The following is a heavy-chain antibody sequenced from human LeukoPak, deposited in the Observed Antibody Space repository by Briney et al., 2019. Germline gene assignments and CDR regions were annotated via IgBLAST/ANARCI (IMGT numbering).Heavy chain of an antibody. V-gene: IGHV3-7*01. CDR3: VRDRRYSSSWYPY. J-gene: IGHJ4*02. Sequence: GGSLRLSFAASGFTYSNYWMSWVRQAPGKGLEWVASIKQDGSEKYYVDSVKGRFTISRDNAKNSLYLQMNSLRAEDTAVYYCVRDRRYSSSWYPYWGQGTLVTVSS. D-gene: IGHD6-13*01. CDR1: GFTYSNYW. CDR2: IKQDGSEK.